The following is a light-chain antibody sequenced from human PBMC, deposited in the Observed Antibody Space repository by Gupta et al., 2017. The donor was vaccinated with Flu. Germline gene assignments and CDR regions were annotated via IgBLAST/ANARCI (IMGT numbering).Light chain of an antibody. V-gene: IGLV3-1*01. CDR3: QAGDSSSVV. Sequence: GKTARIACSGDRWGDKCACGYQQKPGQHRVLVIYKDRKRAAGTPGRCSGSDSGNTATLTIRGTQARAEDDYDWQAGDSSSVVFGGGTKLTVL. CDR2: KDR. CDR1: RWGDKC. J-gene: IGLJ2*01.